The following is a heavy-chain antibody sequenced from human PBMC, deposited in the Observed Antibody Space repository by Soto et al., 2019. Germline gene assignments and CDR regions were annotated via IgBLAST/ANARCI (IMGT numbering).Heavy chain of an antibody. D-gene: IGHD2-15*01. J-gene: IGHJ4*02. CDR3: AREVRGGFTGIFDQ. Sequence: QVQLQGSGPGQVKPSETLSLTYTVSGDSLSDYFSWSWIRQPAGQGLEWIGRIYTDGTTKYNPSLKSRVTLSLDKSRTQFSLRLSSVTAADTAVYYFAREVRGGFTGIFDQWGRGSRVTFSS. CDR2: IYTDGTT. CDR1: GDSLSDYFS. V-gene: IGHV4-4*07.